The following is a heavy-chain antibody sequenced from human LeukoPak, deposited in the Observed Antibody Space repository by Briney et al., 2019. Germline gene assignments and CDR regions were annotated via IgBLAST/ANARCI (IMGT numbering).Heavy chain of an antibody. CDR1: GFTFNDFA. Sequence: PGGSLRLSCAASGFTFNDFAMNWVRPAPGKGLEWVSTIADAGTYYEDSVKGRFIISRDNSKNMLYLQLNSLRADDTAMYYCARNLGPFDVRGHGTMVTVSS. CDR2: IADAGT. CDR3: ARNLGPFDV. D-gene: IGHD3-16*01. V-gene: IGHV3-23*01. J-gene: IGHJ3*01.